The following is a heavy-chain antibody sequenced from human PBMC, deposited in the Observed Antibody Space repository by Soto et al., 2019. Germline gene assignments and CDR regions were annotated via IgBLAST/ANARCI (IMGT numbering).Heavy chain of an antibody. CDR1: GFSFSSYA. CDR3: AKDKDWSGVYGMDV. J-gene: IGHJ6*02. D-gene: IGHD3-3*01. CDR2: INGGSTT. Sequence: VQLLESGGGLVQPGGSLRLSCAASGFSFSSYAMNWVRQAPGKGLEWVTTINGGSTTYYADSVKGRFTISRDNSKNTLYLQMNGLRAEDTAVYYCAKDKDWSGVYGMDVWGQGTTSPSP. V-gene: IGHV3-23*01.